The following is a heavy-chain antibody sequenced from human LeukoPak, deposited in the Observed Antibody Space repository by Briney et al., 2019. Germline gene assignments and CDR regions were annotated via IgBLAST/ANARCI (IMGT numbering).Heavy chain of an antibody. CDR3: ARGIAGYSSSWYFNY. D-gene: IGHD6-13*01. CDR1: GGSFSGYY. Sequence: SETLSLTCAVYGGSFSGYYWSWIRQPPGKGLEWIGEINHSGSTNYNPSLKSRVTISVDTSKNQFSLKLSSVTAADTAVYYCARGIAGYSSSWYFNYWGQGTLVTVSS. V-gene: IGHV4-34*01. CDR2: INHSGST. J-gene: IGHJ4*02.